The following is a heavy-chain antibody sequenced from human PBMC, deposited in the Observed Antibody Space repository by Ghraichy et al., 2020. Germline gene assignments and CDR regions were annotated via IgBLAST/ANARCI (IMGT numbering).Heavy chain of an antibody. Sequence: SETLSLTCTVSGGSISSYYWSWIRQPAGKGLEWIGRIYTSGNTNYNPSLKSRVTMSVDTSKNQFSLKLSSVTAADTAVYYCARDHWEGYSGSYYEVWYFDLWGRGTLVTVSS. CDR3: ARDHWEGYSGSYYEVWYFDL. CDR2: IYTSGNT. V-gene: IGHV4-4*07. CDR1: GGSISSYY. D-gene: IGHD1-26*01. J-gene: IGHJ2*01.